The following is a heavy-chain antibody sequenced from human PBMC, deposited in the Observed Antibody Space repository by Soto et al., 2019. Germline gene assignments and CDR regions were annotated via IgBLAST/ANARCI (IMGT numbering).Heavy chain of an antibody. CDR2: IILIFGTA. CDR3: ARDPSRSWYGGYYYGMDG. D-gene: IGHD6-13*01. Sequence: QVQLVQSGAEVKKHGSSVKVSCKASGGTFSSYAISWVRQAPGQGLVWMGGIILIFGTANYAHKFQGRVTITADKSTRTTYMGLGSLRSEDTAVYYCARDPSRSWYGGYYYGMDGWGQGTTVTVSS. J-gene: IGHJ6*02. CDR1: GGTFSSYA. V-gene: IGHV1-69*06.